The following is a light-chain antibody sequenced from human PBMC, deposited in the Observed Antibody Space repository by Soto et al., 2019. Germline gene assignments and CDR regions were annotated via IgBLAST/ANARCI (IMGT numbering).Light chain of an antibody. Sequence: EIVLTQSPGTLSLSPGERATLSCRASQSVSGTYLAWYQQRPGQAPKVLIYGASSRAAGIPDRFSGSGSGTDFTLTISRLEPEDFAVYYCQPYGASPFNFGPGTKVDIK. CDR3: QPYGASPFN. V-gene: IGKV3-20*01. CDR1: QSVSGTY. CDR2: GAS. J-gene: IGKJ3*01.